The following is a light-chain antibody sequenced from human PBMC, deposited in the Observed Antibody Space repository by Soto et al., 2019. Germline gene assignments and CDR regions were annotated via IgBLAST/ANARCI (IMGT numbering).Light chain of an antibody. CDR3: SSYTTSNNYV. CDR1: SRDIGGYDF. Sequence: QSVLTQPPSASGSPGQAVTISCTGTSRDIGGYDFVSWYQVRPGEAPQLIIYNVNGRPSGVPRRFSGSKSGNTASLTVSGLQAVDEADYFCSSYTTSNNYVFGTGTKVTVL. J-gene: IGLJ1*01. V-gene: IGLV2-8*01. CDR2: NVN.